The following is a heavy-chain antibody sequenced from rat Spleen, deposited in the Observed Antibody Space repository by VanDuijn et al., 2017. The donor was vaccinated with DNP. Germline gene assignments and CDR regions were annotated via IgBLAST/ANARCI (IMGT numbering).Heavy chain of an antibody. Sequence: EVQLQESGPGLVKPSQSLSLTCSVTGYSITSHYWGWIRQFPGNKMVYIGHISYSGSTTYNPSLKSRISITRDTSKNQFFLHLKSVTTEDTATYYCARWSDYFDYWGQGVMVTVSS. V-gene: IGHV3-1*01. CDR1: GYSITSHY. CDR2: ISYSGST. CDR3: ARWSDYFDY. J-gene: IGHJ2*01.